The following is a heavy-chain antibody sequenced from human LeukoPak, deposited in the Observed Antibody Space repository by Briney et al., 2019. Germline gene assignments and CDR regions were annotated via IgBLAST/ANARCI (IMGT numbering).Heavy chain of an antibody. V-gene: IGHV3-23*01. CDR1: GFTFSSYA. Sequence: GGSLRLSCAASGFTFSSYAMSWVRQAPGKGLEWVSLISWGGGSTYYADSVKGRFTISRDNSKNTLYLQMNSLRAEDTAVYYCAKDNGWFGELFRYTLFDYWGQGTLVTVSS. J-gene: IGHJ4*02. D-gene: IGHD3-10*01. CDR3: AKDNGWFGELFRYTLFDY. CDR2: ISWGGGST.